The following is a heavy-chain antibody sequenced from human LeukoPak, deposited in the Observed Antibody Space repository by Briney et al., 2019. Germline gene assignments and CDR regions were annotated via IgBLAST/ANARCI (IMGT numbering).Heavy chain of an antibody. CDR3: TRDRDGYFDL. CDR2: SDIDGSNT. Sequence: PGGSLRLSCAAPGFTFSSYWMHWVRQVPGKGLVWVSFSDIDGSNTRYADSVKGRFTISRDNAKNTLYLQMNSLRAEDTAVYYCTRDRDGYFDLWGRGTLVTVYS. CDR1: GFTFSSYW. J-gene: IGHJ2*01. V-gene: IGHV3-74*01.